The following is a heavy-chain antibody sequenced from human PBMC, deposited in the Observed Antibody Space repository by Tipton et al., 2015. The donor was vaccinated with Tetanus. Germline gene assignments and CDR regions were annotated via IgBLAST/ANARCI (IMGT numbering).Heavy chain of an antibody. Sequence: SLRLSCAASGFTFSSYAMSWVRQAPGKGLEWVSAISGSGGSTYYADSVKGRFTISRDNSKNTLYLQMNSLRAEDTAVYYCAKPYDSNMFSIYAFDIWGQGTMVTVSS. J-gene: IGHJ3*02. CDR1: GFTFSSYA. CDR3: AKPYDSNMFSIYAFDI. CDR2: ISGSGGST. D-gene: IGHD3-22*01. V-gene: IGHV3-23*01.